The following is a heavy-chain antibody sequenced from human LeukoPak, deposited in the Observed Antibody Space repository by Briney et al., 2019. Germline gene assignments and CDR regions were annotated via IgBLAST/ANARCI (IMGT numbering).Heavy chain of an antibody. Sequence: SETLSLTCTVSGGSISSYYWSWIRQPPGKGLGWIGYIYYSGSTNYNPSLKSRVTISVDTSKNQFSLKLSSVTAADTAVYYCARHGVVAAMALYGMDVWGQGTTVTVSS. D-gene: IGHD2-15*01. V-gene: IGHV4-59*08. CDR3: ARHGVVAAMALYGMDV. J-gene: IGHJ6*02. CDR1: GGSISSYY. CDR2: IYYSGST.